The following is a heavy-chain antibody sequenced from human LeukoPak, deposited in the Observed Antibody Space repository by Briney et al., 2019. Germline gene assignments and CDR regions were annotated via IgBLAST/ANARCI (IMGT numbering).Heavy chain of an antibody. CDR2: IIPILGIA. D-gene: IGHD6-13*01. V-gene: IGHV1-69*04. CDR1: GGTFSSYA. Sequence: SVKVSCKASGGTFSSYAISWVRQAPGQGLEWMGRIIPILGIANYAQKFQGRVTITADKSTSTAYMELSSLRSEDTAVYYCARVGADIAAAGSALFDYWGQGTLVTVSS. CDR3: ARVGADIAAAGSALFDY. J-gene: IGHJ4*02.